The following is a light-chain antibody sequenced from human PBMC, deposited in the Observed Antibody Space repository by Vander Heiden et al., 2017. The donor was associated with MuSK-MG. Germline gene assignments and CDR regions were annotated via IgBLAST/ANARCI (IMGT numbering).Light chain of an antibody. Sequence: DIQMTQSPSSLSASVGDRVTITCRASQSISSYLNWYQQKPGKAPKLLIYAGSSLQSGVPSRFSGSGSGTDFTLTISSLQPEDFATYYCQQSYSTHWTFGQGTKVEIK. CDR3: QQSYSTHWT. J-gene: IGKJ1*01. V-gene: IGKV1-39*01. CDR2: AGS. CDR1: QSISSY.